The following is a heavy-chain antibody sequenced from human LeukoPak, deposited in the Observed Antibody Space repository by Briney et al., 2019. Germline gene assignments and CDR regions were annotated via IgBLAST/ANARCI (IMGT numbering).Heavy chain of an antibody. Sequence: PGGSLRLSCGASGFTFITYVMSWVRQAPGKGLEWVSAISDNGASTYYADSVKGRFTISRDNSKNTLRLQMSSLRAEDTAVYYCAKLAAAVTGYWGQGTLVTVSS. D-gene: IGHD6-13*01. CDR3: AKLAAAVTGY. V-gene: IGHV3-23*01. CDR1: GFTFITYV. J-gene: IGHJ4*02. CDR2: ISDNGAST.